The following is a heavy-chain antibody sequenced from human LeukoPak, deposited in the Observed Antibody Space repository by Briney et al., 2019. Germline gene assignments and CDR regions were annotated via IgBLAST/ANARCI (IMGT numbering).Heavy chain of an antibody. CDR1: SGSITSGDFY. D-gene: IGHD2-8*01. CDR2: IHYSGTT. V-gene: IGHV4-39*07. Sequence: PSETLSLTCTVSSGSITSGDFYWGWIRQPPGKGLEWIGCIHYSGTTYYSPSLESRVTISIDTSKNQFSLKLTSVTAADTAVYYCARNGDFWGQGTLVTVSS. J-gene: IGHJ4*02. CDR3: ARNGDF.